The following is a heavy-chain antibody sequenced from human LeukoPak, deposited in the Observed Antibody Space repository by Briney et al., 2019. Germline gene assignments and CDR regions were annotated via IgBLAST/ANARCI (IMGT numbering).Heavy chain of an antibody. CDR3: ARGGNRFGGFYFDY. CDR2: IHHSGRS. CDR1: ADSLSSGGHY. J-gene: IGHJ4*02. D-gene: IGHD3-10*01. Sequence: SETLSLTCTVSADSLSSGGHYWAWIRQFPGKGLESIGFIHHSGRSRHNPSLKDRVAISVDTSRKQFALKLSPVTAADTAMYYCARGGNRFGGFYFDYWSQGIQVIVSS. V-gene: IGHV4-31*03.